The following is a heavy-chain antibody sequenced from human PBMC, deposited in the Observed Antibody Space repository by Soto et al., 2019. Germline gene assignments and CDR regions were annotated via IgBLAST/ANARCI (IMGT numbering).Heavy chain of an antibody. V-gene: IGHV3-33*01. CDR3: ASGLKLAAFDI. D-gene: IGHD3-3*02. CDR1: GFTFSSYG. CDR2: IWYDGSNK. Sequence: QVQLVESGGGVVQPGRSLRLSCAASGFTFSSYGMHWVRQAPGKGLERVAVIWYDGSNKYYADSVKGRFTISRDNSKNTLYMQMNSLRAEDTAVYYCASGLKLAAFDIWGQGTMVTVSS. J-gene: IGHJ3*02.